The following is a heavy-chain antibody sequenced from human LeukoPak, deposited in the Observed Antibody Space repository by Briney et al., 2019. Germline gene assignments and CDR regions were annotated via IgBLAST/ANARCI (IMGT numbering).Heavy chain of an antibody. V-gene: IGHV3-23*01. J-gene: IGHJ4*02. Sequence: GGSLRLSCAASGFTFSSYAMSWVRQAPGKGLEWVSAISGSGGCTYYADSVKGRFTISRDNSKNTLYLQMNSLRAEDTAVYYCAKDYDFWSGYYIPLDYWGQGTLVTVSS. CDR1: GFTFSSYA. CDR2: ISGSGGCT. D-gene: IGHD3-3*01. CDR3: AKDYDFWSGYYIPLDY.